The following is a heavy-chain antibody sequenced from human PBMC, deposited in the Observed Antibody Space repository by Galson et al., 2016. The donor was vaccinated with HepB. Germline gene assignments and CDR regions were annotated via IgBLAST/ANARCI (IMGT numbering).Heavy chain of an antibody. J-gene: IGHJ3*01. CDR1: GFTFSSYW. CDR3: VKKVVTAGAFDF. Sequence: SLRLSCAASGFTFSSYWMHWVRQVPGKGLVWVSRINKDETVTDYADSVRGRFTISRDNAKNTLFLHISSLRAEDTALYYCVKKVVTAGAFDFWGLGTLVTVSS. V-gene: IGHV3-74*01. CDR2: INKDETVT. D-gene: IGHD2-15*01.